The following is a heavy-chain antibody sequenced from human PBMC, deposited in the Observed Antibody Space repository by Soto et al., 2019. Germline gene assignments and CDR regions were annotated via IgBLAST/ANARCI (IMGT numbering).Heavy chain of an antibody. CDR2: IRSKANSYAT. D-gene: IGHD1-26*01. V-gene: IGHV3-73*01. Sequence: GGSLRLSCAASGFTFSGSAMHWVRQASGKGLEWVGRIRSKANSYATAYAASVKGRFTISRDDSKNTAYLQMNSLKTEDTAVYYCTRINGELPFDYWGQGTLVTVSS. J-gene: IGHJ4*02. CDR3: TRINGELPFDY. CDR1: GFTFSGSA.